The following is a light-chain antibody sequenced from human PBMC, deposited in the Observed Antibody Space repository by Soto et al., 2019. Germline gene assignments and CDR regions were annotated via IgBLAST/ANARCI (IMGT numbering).Light chain of an antibody. CDR1: NRDVGSYNL. V-gene: IGLV2-14*01. CDR2: EVR. CDR3: SSHTTTSTLV. Sequence: QSVLTQPASVSGSPGQSITIACTGTNRDVGSYNLVSWYQQRPGEAPKLIISEVRNRPSGISYRFTGSKSGNTASLTISGLQAEDEADYYCSSHTTTSTLVFGGGTKVTVL. J-gene: IGLJ3*02.